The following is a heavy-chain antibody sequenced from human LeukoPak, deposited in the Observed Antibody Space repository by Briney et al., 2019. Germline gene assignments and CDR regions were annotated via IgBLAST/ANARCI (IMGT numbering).Heavy chain of an antibody. J-gene: IGHJ4*02. D-gene: IGHD3/OR15-3a*01. CDR3: VKDRVTWRTVFLDY. CDR1: GFIFSDYA. V-gene: IGHV3-64D*06. CDR2: ISSDGDRT. Sequence: TGGSLRLSCSASGFIFSDYAMRWVRQAPGKGLEYISAISSDGDRTYFTDSVKGRFTIPRDNSKNMLYLQMSSLRAEDTAMYYCVKDRVTWRTVFLDYWGQGTLVTVSS.